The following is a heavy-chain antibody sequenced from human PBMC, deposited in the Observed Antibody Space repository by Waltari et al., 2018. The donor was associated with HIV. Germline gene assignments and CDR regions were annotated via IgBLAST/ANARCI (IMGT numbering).Heavy chain of an antibody. CDR2: IGAAGDT. D-gene: IGHD2-2*01. CDR1: CFTFSSCD. J-gene: IGHJ6*02. V-gene: IGHV3-13*01. Sequence: EVQLEESGGGLVQPGGSLTLSCHACCFTFSSCDMHWVRQVTGKGLEWGSAIGAAGDTYYPGSVKGRFTISRENARSSLFLRMNSLRAEDTAVYYCARGDCTGTSCYVGYFYYGLDVWGPGTTVTVSS. CDR3: ARGDCTGTSCYVGYFYYGLDV.